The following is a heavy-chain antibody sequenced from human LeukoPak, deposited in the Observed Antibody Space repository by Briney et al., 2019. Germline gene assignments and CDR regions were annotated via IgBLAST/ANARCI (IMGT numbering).Heavy chain of an antibody. J-gene: IGHJ5*02. V-gene: IGHV1-69-2*01. Sequence: ASVKISCKVSGYTFTDYYMHWVQQAPGKGLEWMGLVDPEDGETIYAEKFQGRVTITADTSTDAAYMELSSLRSEDTAVYYCATSWVDGWFDPWGQGTLVTVSS. CDR3: ATSWVDGWFDP. CDR2: VDPEDGET. D-gene: IGHD7-27*01. CDR1: GYTFTDYY.